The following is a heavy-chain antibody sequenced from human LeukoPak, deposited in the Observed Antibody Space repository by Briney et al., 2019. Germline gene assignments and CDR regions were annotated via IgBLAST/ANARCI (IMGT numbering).Heavy chain of an antibody. CDR3: AREGGVAAALSEYYYYYMDV. CDR1: GFTFSSYS. V-gene: IGHV3-21*01. CDR2: ISSSSSYI. J-gene: IGHJ6*03. Sequence: GGSLRLSCAASGFTFSSYSMNWVRQAPGKGLEWVSSISSSSSYIYYADSVKGRFTISRDNAKNSPYLQMNSLRAEDTAVYYCAREGGVAAALSEYYYYYMDVWGKGTTVTVSS. D-gene: IGHD6-13*01.